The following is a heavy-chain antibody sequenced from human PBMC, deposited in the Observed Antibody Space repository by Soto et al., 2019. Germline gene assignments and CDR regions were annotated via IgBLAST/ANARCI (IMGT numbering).Heavy chain of an antibody. V-gene: IGHV3-30*19. CDR3: VRGAVGAYFDY. D-gene: IGHD1-26*01. Sequence: QVQLVESGGGVVQPGRSLRLSCAASGFTFSSYGMHWVRLAPGKGLEWVAVISYDGSSKYYADSVKGRFTISRDNSKNTLYLQMNSLRAEDTTVYYCVRGAVGAYFDYWGQGTLVTVSS. J-gene: IGHJ4*02. CDR1: GFTFSSYG. CDR2: ISYDGSSK.